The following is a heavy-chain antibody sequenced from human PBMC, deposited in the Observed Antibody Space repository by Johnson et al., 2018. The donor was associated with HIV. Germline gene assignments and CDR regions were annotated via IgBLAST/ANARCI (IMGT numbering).Heavy chain of an antibody. CDR1: GFTFSSYG. D-gene: IGHD6-13*01. CDR3: ARRKIAAAGRDAFDI. J-gene: IGHJ3*02. Sequence: QVQLVESGGGVVQPGRSLRLSCAASGFTFSSYGMSWVRQVPGKGLEWVSGINWNGGSTGYADSVKGRFTISRDNSKNTLYLQMNSLRAEDTAVYDCARRKIAAAGRDAFDIWGQGTMVTVSS. CDR2: INWNGGST. V-gene: IGHV3-NL1*01.